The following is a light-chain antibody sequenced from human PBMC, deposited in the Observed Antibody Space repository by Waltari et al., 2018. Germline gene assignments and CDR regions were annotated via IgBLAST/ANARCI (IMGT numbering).Light chain of an antibody. CDR2: SNN. J-gene: IGLJ1*01. CDR1: SSNLGSNT. V-gene: IGLV1-44*01. CDR3: AAWDDSLSGQV. Sequence: QSVLTQPPSASGTPGQRFTISCSGSSSNLGSNTVNWYQQVPGTAPKLLIYSNNPRPSGVPDRFSGSKSGTSASLAISGLQSEDEADYYCAAWDDSLSGQVFGTGTKVTVL.